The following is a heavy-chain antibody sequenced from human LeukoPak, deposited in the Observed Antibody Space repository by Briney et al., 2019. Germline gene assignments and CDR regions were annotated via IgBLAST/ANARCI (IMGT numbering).Heavy chain of an antibody. V-gene: IGHV3-15*07. Sequence: GGSLRLSRAASGFTFSNAWMNWVRQAPGKGLEWVGRIKSKTDGGTTDYAAPVKGRFTISRDDSKNTLYLQMNSLKTEDTAVYYCTTPYSSGWVGYYYYGMDVWGQGTTVTVSS. CDR1: GFTFSNAW. CDR2: IKSKTDGGTT. CDR3: TTPYSSGWVGYYYYGMDV. D-gene: IGHD6-19*01. J-gene: IGHJ6*02.